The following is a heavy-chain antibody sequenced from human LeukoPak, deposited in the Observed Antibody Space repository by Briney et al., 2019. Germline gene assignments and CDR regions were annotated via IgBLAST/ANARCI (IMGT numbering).Heavy chain of an antibody. V-gene: IGHV3-21*01. Sequence: GGSLRLSCAASGFTFSSYSMNWVRQAPGKGLEWVSSISSSSCYIYYADSVKGRFTISRDNAKNSLYLQMNSLRAEDTAVYYCARDVWGMDKRVVVPAAIYWFDPWGQGTLVTVSS. CDR1: GFTFSSYS. J-gene: IGHJ5*02. D-gene: IGHD2-2*02. CDR2: ISSSSCYI. CDR3: ARDVWGMDKRVVVPAAIYWFDP.